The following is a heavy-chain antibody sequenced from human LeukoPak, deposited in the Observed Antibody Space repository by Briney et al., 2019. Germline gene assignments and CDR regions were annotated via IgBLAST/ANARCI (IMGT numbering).Heavy chain of an antibody. CDR2: INHSGST. J-gene: IGHJ6*03. D-gene: IGHD4-17*01. CDR1: GGSFSGYY. V-gene: IGHV4-34*01. Sequence: PSETLSLTCAVYGGSFSGYYWSWIRQPPGKGLEWIGEINHSGSTNYNPSLKSRVTISVDTSKNQFSLKLSSVTAADTAVYYCARVRHDYGSFYYYYYYMDVWGKGTTVTVS. CDR3: ARVRHDYGSFYYYYYYMDV.